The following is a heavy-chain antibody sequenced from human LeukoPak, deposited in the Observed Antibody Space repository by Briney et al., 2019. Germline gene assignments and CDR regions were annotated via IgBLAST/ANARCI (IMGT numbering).Heavy chain of an antibody. Sequence: SETLPLTCSVSGGSISPYYWSWIRQPPGRGLEWIGYIYYSGSTNYNPSLKSRVTISVDTSKNQFSLRLSSVTAADTAVYFCARLSNYYDSSGYYPYRGEGTLVTVSS. CDR3: ARLSNYYDSSGYYPY. J-gene: IGHJ4*02. V-gene: IGHV4-59*01. CDR2: IYYSGST. CDR1: GGSISPYY. D-gene: IGHD3-22*01.